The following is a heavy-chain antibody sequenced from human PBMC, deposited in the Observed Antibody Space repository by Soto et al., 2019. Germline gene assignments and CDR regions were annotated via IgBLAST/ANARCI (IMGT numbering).Heavy chain of an antibody. J-gene: IGHJ5*02. CDR1: GFTFSSYA. D-gene: IGHD2-2*01. Sequence: GGSLRLSCAASGFTFSSYAMSWVRQAPGKGLEWVSAISGSGGSTYYADSVMGRFTISRDNSKNTLYLQMNSLRAEDTAVYYCAKDLGVPAAIGRFDPWGQGTLVTVSS. V-gene: IGHV3-23*01. CDR2: ISGSGGST. CDR3: AKDLGVPAAIGRFDP.